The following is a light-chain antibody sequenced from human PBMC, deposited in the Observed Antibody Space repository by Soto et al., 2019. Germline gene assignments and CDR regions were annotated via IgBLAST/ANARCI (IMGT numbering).Light chain of an antibody. Sequence: DIQMTQSPSSLSASVGDRVTITCRASQDIDHSLAWYQQKPGKVPNLLIYSASTLQSGVPSRFSGSGSGTDFTLPITSLQPEDVATYYCQEHYSGPPVAFGPGTKVDV. CDR2: SAS. CDR1: QDIDHS. V-gene: IGKV1-27*01. J-gene: IGKJ3*01. CDR3: QEHYSGPPVA.